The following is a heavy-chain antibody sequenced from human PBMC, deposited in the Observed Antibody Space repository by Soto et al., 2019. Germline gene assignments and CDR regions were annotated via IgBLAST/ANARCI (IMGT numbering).Heavy chain of an antibody. CDR2: IYISGST. J-gene: IGHJ6*02. CDR1: GDSRSRYY. Sequence: SETLSLTCTVSGDSRSRYYWSWVRQSAGKGLEWIGRIYISGSTTYNPSLQSRVTMSLGTSKNQLSLKLNSVTAADTAVYYCAGDSVAGAMDVWGQGTTVTVSS. D-gene: IGHD6-19*01. V-gene: IGHV4-4*07. CDR3: AGDSVAGAMDV.